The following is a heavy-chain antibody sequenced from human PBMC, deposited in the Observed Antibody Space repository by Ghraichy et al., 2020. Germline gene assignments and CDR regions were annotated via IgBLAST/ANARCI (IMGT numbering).Heavy chain of an antibody. J-gene: IGHJ5*02. Sequence: SETLSLTCTVSGGSISSYYWSWIRQPPGKGLEWIGYIYYSGSTNYNPSLKSRVTISVDTSKNQFSLKLSSVTAADTAVYYCARALRLRYYDGPWFDPWGQGTLVTVSS. D-gene: IGHD3-22*01. V-gene: IGHV4-59*01. CDR3: ARALRLRYYDGPWFDP. CDR2: IYYSGST. CDR1: GGSISSYY.